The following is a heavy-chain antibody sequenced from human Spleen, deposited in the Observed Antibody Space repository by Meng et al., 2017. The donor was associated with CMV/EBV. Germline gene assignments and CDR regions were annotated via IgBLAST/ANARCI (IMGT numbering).Heavy chain of an antibody. CDR3: ARVQRGQYYYDSSTTSQYYYGMDV. J-gene: IGHJ6*02. CDR2: ISSSGSTI. Sequence: RWIRPAPGKGLEWVSYISSSGSTIYYADSVKGRFTISRDNAKNSLYLQMNSLRAEDTAVYYCARVQRGQYYYDSSTTSQYYYGMDVWGQGTTVTVSS. D-gene: IGHD3-22*01. V-gene: IGHV3-11*04.